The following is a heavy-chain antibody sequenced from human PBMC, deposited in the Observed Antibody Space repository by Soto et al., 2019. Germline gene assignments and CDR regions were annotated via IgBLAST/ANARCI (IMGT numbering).Heavy chain of an antibody. CDR3: ARDNSAYDFWSGYWKQNWFDP. J-gene: IGHJ5*02. V-gene: IGHV3-30-3*01. CDR1: GFTFSSYA. D-gene: IGHD3-3*01. Sequence: PGGSLRLSCAASGFTFSSYAMHWVRQAPGKGLEWVAVISYDGSNKYYADSVKGRFTISRDNSKNTLYLQMNSLRAEDTAVYYCARDNSAYDFWSGYWKQNWFDPWGQGTLVTDSS. CDR2: ISYDGSNK.